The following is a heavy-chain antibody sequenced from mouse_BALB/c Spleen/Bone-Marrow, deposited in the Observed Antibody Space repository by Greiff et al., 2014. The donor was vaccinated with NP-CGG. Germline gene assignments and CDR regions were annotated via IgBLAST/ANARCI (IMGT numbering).Heavy chain of an antibody. Sequence: QVQLKESGAELMKPGASVKISCKATGYTFSSYWIEWVKQRPGHGLEWIGEILPGSSSINYNESFKGKATFTADTSSNTAYMQLSGLTSEDSAVYYCARRLYGSCAYWGQGTLVTVSA. J-gene: IGHJ3*01. CDR1: GYTFSSYW. V-gene: IGHV1-9*01. D-gene: IGHD1-1*01. CDR3: ARRLYGSCAY. CDR2: ILPGSSSI.